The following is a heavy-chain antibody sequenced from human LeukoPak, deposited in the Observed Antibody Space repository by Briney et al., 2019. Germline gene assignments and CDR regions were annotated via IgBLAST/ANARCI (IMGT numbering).Heavy chain of an antibody. CDR2: IYSGGNT. Sequence: GGSLRLSCAASGFSFSSYEMNWVRQAPGKGLEWVSFIYSGGNTHYSDSVKGRFTISRDNSKNTLYLQMNSLRADDTAVYYCARRAGEYSHPYDYWGQGTLVTVSS. V-gene: IGHV3-53*01. D-gene: IGHD4-17*01. J-gene: IGHJ4*02. CDR1: GFSFSSYE. CDR3: ARRAGEYSHPYDY.